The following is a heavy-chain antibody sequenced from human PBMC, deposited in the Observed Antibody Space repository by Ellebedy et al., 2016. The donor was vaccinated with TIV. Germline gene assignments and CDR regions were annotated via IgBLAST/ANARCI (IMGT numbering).Heavy chain of an antibody. V-gene: IGHV3-33*06. D-gene: IGHD3-16*02. Sequence: GGSLRLSXAASGFTFSSYGMHWVRQAPGKGLEWVAVIWYDGSNKYYADSVKGRFTISRDNSKNTLYLQMNSLRAEDTAVYYCAKASRPLGGVIALRLVLDVWGQGTTVTVSS. CDR3: AKASRPLGGVIALRLVLDV. CDR1: GFTFSSYG. CDR2: IWYDGSNK. J-gene: IGHJ6*02.